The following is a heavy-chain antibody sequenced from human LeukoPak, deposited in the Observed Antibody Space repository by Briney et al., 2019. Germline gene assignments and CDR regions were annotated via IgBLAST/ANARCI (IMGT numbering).Heavy chain of an antibody. V-gene: IGHV4-38-2*01. D-gene: IGHD5-24*01. CDR1: GYSISSGYY. CDR3: ARRDGWFDP. J-gene: IGHJ5*02. CDR2: IYHSGST. Sequence: PSETLSLTCAVSGYSISSGYYWGWIRQPPAKGLEWIGSIYHSGSTYYNPSLKSRVTISVDTSKNQFSLKLSSVTAADTAVYYCARRDGWFDPWGQRTLVTVSS.